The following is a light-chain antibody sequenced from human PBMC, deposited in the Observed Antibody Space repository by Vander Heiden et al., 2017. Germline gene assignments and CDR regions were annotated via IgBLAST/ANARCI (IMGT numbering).Light chain of an antibody. CDR3: QQDGSSPLT. J-gene: IGKJ4*01. CDR2: GAS. V-gene: IGKV3-20*01. CDR1: QSVSSSY. Sequence: EIVLTQSPGTLSLSPGERATLSCRASQSVSSSYLAWYQQKPGQAPRLLIYGASSRATGIPDRFSGSGSGTDFTLTISGLEPEDFAVYYCQQDGSSPLTFGGETKVEIK.